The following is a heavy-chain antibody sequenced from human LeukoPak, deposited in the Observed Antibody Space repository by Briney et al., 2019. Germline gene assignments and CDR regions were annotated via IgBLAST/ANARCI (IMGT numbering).Heavy chain of an antibody. Sequence: GGSLRLSCAASGFTFSSYAMSWVRQAPGKGLEWVSAISGSGGSTYYADSVKGRFTISRDNSKNTLYLQMNSLRAEDTAVYYCARERMVRGVMTTDAFHIWGQGTMVTVSS. V-gene: IGHV3-23*01. CDR2: ISGSGGST. D-gene: IGHD3-10*01. CDR3: ARERMVRGVMTTDAFHI. CDR1: GFTFSSYA. J-gene: IGHJ3*02.